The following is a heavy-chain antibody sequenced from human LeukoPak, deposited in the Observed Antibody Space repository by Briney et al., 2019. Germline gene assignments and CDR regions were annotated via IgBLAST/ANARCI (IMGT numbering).Heavy chain of an antibody. Sequence: NPSETLSLTCAVSGGSISSGGYSWSWIRQPPGKGLEWIGYIYHSGSTYYNPSLKSRVTISVDRSKNQFSLKLSSVTAADTAVYYCAADNTGGWRFDYWGQGTLVTVAS. CDR2: IYHSGST. CDR1: GGSISSGGYS. CDR3: AADNTGGWRFDY. J-gene: IGHJ4*02. D-gene: IGHD2-8*02. V-gene: IGHV4-30-2*01.